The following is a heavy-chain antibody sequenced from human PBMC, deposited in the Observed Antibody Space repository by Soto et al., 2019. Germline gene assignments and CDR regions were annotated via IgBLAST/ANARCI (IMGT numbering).Heavy chain of an antibody. D-gene: IGHD6-25*01. J-gene: IGHJ4*02. CDR3: ARKVAAEGAVFDY. Sequence: GGSLRLSCAASGFTFSSYSMNWVRQAPGKGLEWVSYISSSSSTIYYADSVKGRFTISRDNAKNSLYLQMNSLRAEDTAVYYCARKVAAEGAVFDYWGQGTLVTVSS. CDR1: GFTFSSYS. CDR2: ISSSSSTI. V-gene: IGHV3-48*01.